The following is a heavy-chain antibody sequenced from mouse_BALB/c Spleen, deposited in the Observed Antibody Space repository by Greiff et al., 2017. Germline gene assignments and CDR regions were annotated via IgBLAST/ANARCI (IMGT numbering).Heavy chain of an antibody. V-gene: IGHV5-6-5*01. D-gene: IGHD1-1*01. CDR3: AREGSYYGSSHPWFAY. CDR1: GFTFSSYA. J-gene: IGHJ3*01. CDR2: ISSGGST. Sequence: EVQLVESGGGLVKPGGSLKLSCAASGFTFSSYAMSWVRQTPEKRLEWVASISSGGSTYYPDSVKGRFTISRDNARNILYLKMSSLRSEDTAMYYCAREGSYYGSSHPWFAYWGQGTLVTVSA.